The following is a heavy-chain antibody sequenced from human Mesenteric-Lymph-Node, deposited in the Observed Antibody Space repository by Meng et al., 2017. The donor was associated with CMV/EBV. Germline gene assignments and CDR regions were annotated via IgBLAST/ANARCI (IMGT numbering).Heavy chain of an antibody. CDR1: GGSISSYY. V-gene: IGHV4-59*01. CDR2: IYYRGST. D-gene: IGHD1-1*01. J-gene: IGHJ6*02. Sequence: ESLKISCTVSGGSISSYYWSWIRQPPGKGLEWLGYIYYRGSTNYNPSLESRVTISVDTSKNQCSLRVYSVTAADTAVYYCARFSATGGHYLGMDVWGQGTTVTVSS. CDR3: ARFSATGGHYLGMDV.